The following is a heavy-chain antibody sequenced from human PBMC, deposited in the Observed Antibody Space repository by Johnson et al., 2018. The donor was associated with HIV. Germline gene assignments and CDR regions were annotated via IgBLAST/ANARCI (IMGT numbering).Heavy chain of an antibody. J-gene: IGHJ3*02. CDR3: ARDQGELRRTHAFDI. V-gene: IGHV3-20*04. D-gene: IGHD1-14*01. CDR1: GFTFEDYG. Sequence: VQLVESGGGVVRPGGSLRLSCEASGFTFEDYGMSWVRQVPGKGLEWVSGINWSGGSTGYGDSVKGRFTISRDNAKNSLYLQMNSLRHEDTAVYYCARDQGELRRTHAFDIWGQGTMVTVSS. CDR2: INWSGGST.